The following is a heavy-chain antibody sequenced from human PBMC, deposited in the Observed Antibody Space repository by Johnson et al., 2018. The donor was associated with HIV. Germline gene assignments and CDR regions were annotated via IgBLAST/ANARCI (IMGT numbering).Heavy chain of an antibody. Sequence: VQLVESGGGLAQPGGSLRLSCAASGFTFSSYWMSWVRQAPGKGLEWVANIKQDGSEKYYVDSVKGRFTISRDNAKNSLYLQMNSLRAEDTAVYYCARRWIVAARPPEKAFDIWGQGTMVTVSS. V-gene: IGHV3-7*05. CDR3: ARRWIVAARPPEKAFDI. D-gene: IGHD6-6*01. J-gene: IGHJ3*02. CDR2: IKQDGSEK. CDR1: GFTFSSYW.